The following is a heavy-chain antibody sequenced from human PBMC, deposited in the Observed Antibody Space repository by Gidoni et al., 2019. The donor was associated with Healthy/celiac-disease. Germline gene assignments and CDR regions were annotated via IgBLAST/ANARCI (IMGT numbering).Heavy chain of an antibody. V-gene: IGHV4-39*07. J-gene: IGHJ6*02. Sequence: QLQLQESGPGLVQPSETLSLPCTVSGGPLSSSRYYWGWIRQPPGKGLEWIGSIYYSGRTSYNPSLKSRVTISVDTSKNQFSLKLSSVTAADTAVYYCARDGAVAGTVSYYYGMDVWGQGTTVTVSS. D-gene: IGHD6-19*01. CDR2: IYYSGRT. CDR1: GGPLSSSRYY. CDR3: ARDGAVAGTVSYYYGMDV.